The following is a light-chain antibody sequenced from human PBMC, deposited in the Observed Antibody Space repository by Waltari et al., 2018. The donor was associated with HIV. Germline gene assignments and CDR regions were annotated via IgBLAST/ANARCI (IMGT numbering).Light chain of an antibody. CDR2: GAS. Sequence: IVMPQSPAPLSVSPADRATLSCSATPTVSSNLAWYQQKPGQAPRLLIYGASTRATGIAPRFSGSGSETEFTLTISSLQSEDFAVYYCQQYNNWPPTFGQGTKLEIK. J-gene: IGKJ2*01. CDR3: QQYNNWPPT. CDR1: PTVSSN. V-gene: IGKV3-15*01.